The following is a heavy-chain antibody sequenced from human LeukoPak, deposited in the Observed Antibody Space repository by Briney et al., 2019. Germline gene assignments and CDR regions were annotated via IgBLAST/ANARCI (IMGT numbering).Heavy chain of an antibody. CDR3: AKGPERRHGSGYSHFDY. CDR2: ISGSGGST. V-gene: IGHV3-23*01. CDR1: GVTFSSYV. D-gene: IGHD3-22*01. J-gene: IGHJ4*02. Sequence: PGGSLRLSCEASGVTFSSYVMSWVRQTPGKGPEWVSGISGSGGSTYYADSVKGRFTISRDNSKNTLYLQMNSLRAEDTAVYYCAKGPERRHGSGYSHFDYWGQGTLVTVSS.